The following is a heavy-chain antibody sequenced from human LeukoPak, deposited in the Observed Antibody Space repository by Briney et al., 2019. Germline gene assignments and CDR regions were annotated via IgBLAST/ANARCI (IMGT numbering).Heavy chain of an antibody. CDR2: ISSNGGST. CDR1: GFTFSSYA. V-gene: IGHV3-64D*09. Sequence: GGSLRLSCAASGFTFSSYAMSWVRQAPGKGLEYVSAISSNGGSTYYADSVKGRFTISRDNSKNTLYLQMSSLRAEDTAVYYCVKLTAYYYGSGSYGDYWGQGTLVTVSS. J-gene: IGHJ4*02. D-gene: IGHD3-10*01. CDR3: VKLTAYYYGSGSYGDY.